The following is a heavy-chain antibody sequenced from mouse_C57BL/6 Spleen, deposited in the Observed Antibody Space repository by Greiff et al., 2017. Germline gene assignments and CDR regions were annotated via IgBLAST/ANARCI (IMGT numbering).Heavy chain of an antibody. CDR2: IRSKSSNYAT. V-gene: IGHV10-3*01. CDR1: GFTFNTYA. D-gene: IGHD1-1*01. Sequence: DVMLVESGGGLVQPKGSLKLSCAASGFTFNTYAMHWVRQAPGKGLEWVARIRSKSSNYATYYADSVKDRFTISRDDSQSMLYLQMNNLKTEDTAMYYCVRDRGYYGSSYGWYFDVWGTGTTVTVSS. CDR3: VRDRGYYGSSYGWYFDV. J-gene: IGHJ1*03.